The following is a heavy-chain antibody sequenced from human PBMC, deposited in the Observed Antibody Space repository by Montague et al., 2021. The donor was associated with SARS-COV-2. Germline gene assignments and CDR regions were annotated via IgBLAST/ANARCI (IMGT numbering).Heavy chain of an antibody. Sequence: SETLSLTCTVSGASINSRYWSWIRQPPGKGLEWIGYYYSGSTKYNPSLKSRVTISVDTSKNQFSVKVTSVTAADTAVYYCARQGGSNCGWFDPWGQGTLVTVSS. J-gene: IGHJ5*02. D-gene: IGHD1-26*01. V-gene: IGHV4-59*08. CDR1: GASINSRY. CDR3: ARQGGSNCGWFDP. CDR2: YYSGST.